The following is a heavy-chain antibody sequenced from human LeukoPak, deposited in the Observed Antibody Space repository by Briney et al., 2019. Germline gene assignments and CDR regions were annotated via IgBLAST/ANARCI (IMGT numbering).Heavy chain of an antibody. CDR3: AKERRRVDTAMVRSYYFEN. J-gene: IGHJ4*02. CDR1: GFTFSSSA. D-gene: IGHD5-18*01. CDR2: ITGNGATT. V-gene: IGHV3-23*01. Sequence: GGSLTLSCAASGFTFSSSAMSWVRQTPGKGLEWVSSITGNGATTYYSDSVKGRFTISRDNSKNTLSLQMNSLRAEDTAVYFCAKERRRVDTAMVRSYYFENWGQGTLVTVSS.